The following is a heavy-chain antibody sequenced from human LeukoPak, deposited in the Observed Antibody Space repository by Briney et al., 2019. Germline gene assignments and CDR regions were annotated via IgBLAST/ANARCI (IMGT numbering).Heavy chain of an antibody. V-gene: IGHV4-59*01. CDR2: IYYTGTA. Sequence: SETLSLNCTVSSGTITSYYWKWIRQSPGQGLEYIGHIYYTGTADYNPSLKSRVTMSVDTSKNQFSLRLMSVTASDTAVYFCAGAPNQHYFDYWGQGTLVAVSS. CDR1: SGTITSYY. J-gene: IGHJ4*02. CDR3: AGAPNQHYFDY.